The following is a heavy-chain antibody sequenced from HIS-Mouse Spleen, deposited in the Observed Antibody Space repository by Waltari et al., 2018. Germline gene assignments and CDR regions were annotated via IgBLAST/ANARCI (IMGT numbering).Heavy chain of an antibody. CDR1: GFTFSSYA. V-gene: IGHV3-30-3*01. J-gene: IGHJ4*02. D-gene: IGHD6-13*01. CDR2: ISYDGSNK. CDR3: ARGGIAAAGGPFDY. Sequence: SGFTFSSYAMHWVRQAPGKGLEWVAVISYDGSNKYYADSVKGRFTISRDNSKNTLYLQMNSLRAEDTAVYYCARGGIAAAGGPFDYWGQGTLVTVSS.